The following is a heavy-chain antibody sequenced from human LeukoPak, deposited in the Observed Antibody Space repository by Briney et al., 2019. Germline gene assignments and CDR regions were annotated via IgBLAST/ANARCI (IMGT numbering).Heavy chain of an antibody. J-gene: IGHJ6*03. CDR1: GGSFSGYY. D-gene: IGHD3-3*01. V-gene: IGHV4-34*01. Sequence: SETLSLTCAVYGGSFSGYYWSWIRQPPGKGLEWIGEINHSGSTHYNPSLKSRVTISVDPSKNQFSLKLSSVTAADTAVYYCERVPYYDFSNYMDVWGKGTTVTVSS. CDR2: INHSGST. CDR3: ERVPYYDFSNYMDV.